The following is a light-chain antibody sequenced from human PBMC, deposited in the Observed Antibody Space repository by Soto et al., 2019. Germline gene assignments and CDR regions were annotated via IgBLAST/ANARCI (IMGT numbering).Light chain of an antibody. J-gene: IGKJ5*01. CDR2: AAS. CDR3: QKYSSVIT. V-gene: IGKV1-27*01. CDR1: QGISTF. Sequence: DIQMTQSPSSLSASVGDRVTITCRASQGISTFLAWYQQKPGKVPKLLISAASTLQSGVLSRFSGSGSGTDFTLTIASLQPEDVATYYWQKYSSVITFGQGTRLEI.